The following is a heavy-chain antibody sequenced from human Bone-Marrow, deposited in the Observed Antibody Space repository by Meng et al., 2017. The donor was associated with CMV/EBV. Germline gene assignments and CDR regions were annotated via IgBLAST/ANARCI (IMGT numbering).Heavy chain of an antibody. V-gene: IGHV1-2*06. CDR1: GYTFIGYY. CDR2: INPNSGDT. D-gene: IGHD1-26*01. J-gene: IGHJ4*02. Sequence: GYTFIGYYMRWVRQATGQGFEWMGRINPNSGDTNYAKKFKGRVTMTRDASLSTAYMELDRLKSDDASVYFCTRGATLYTTSSFDFWGQGTLVTVSS. CDR3: TRGATLYTTSSFDF.